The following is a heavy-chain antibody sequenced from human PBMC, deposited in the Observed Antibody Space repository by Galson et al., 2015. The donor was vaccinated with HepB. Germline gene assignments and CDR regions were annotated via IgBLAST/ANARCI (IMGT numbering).Heavy chain of an antibody. D-gene: IGHD5-24*01. J-gene: IGHJ6*02. CDR1: GFIFSNYA. CDR2: ISGSGGNT. Sequence: SLRLSCAGSGFIFSNYAMSWVRQAPGKGLEWVSAISGSGGNTYYADSVKGRFTISRDNSKNTLYLQMNSLRAEDTAVYYCARDPRDGYNLLYGMDVWGQGTTVTVSS. V-gene: IGHV3-23*01. CDR3: ARDPRDGYNLLYGMDV.